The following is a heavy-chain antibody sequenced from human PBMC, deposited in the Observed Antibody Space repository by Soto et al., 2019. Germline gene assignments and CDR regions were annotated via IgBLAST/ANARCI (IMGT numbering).Heavy chain of an antibody. D-gene: IGHD6-19*01. Sequence: PSETLSLTCTVSGGSIISYYWSWIRQPPGKGLEWIGYIYYSGSTNYNPSLKSRVTISVDTSKNQFSLKLSSVTAADTAVYYCARGFHSSGWPGYNWFDPWGQGTLVTVSS. CDR1: GGSIISYY. J-gene: IGHJ5*02. V-gene: IGHV4-59*01. CDR2: IYYSGST. CDR3: ARGFHSSGWPGYNWFDP.